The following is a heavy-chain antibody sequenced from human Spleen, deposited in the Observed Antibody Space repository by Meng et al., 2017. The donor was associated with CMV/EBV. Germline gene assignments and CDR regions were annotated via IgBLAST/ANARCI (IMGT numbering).Heavy chain of an antibody. CDR1: RFSFFTYS. Sequence: GGSLRLSCAASRFSFFTYSMHWVRQAPGKGLEWVADIGGAGGTTNCADSVKGRFTISKDNSKNTLYLQMNSLRAEDTAVYYCARSLCREGDYWGQGTLVTVSS. CDR2: IGGAGGTT. CDR3: ARSLCREGDY. V-gene: IGHV3-23*01. J-gene: IGHJ4*02.